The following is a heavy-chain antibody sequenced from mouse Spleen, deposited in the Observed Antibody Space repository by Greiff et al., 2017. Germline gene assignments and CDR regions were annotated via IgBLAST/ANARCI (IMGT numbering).Heavy chain of an antibody. V-gene: IGHV1-64*01. CDR1: GYTFTSYW. Sequence: QVQLQQPGAELVKPGASVKLSCKASGYTFTSYWMHWVKQRPGQGLEWIGMIHPNSGSTNYNEKFKSKATLTVDKSSSTAYMQLSSLTSEDSAVYYCHYGSSYWYFDVWGTGTTVTVSS. D-gene: IGHD1-1*01. CDR3: HYGSSYWYFDV. J-gene: IGHJ1*03. CDR2: IHPNSGST.